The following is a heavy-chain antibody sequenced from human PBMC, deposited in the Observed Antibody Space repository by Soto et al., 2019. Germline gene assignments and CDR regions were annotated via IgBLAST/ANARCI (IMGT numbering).Heavy chain of an antibody. CDR2: ISFDGTKK. V-gene: IGHV3-30-3*01. J-gene: IGHJ6*02. CDR3: AREDDYGYRYINYGLDV. CDR1: GFTFNIYA. D-gene: IGHD4-17*01. Sequence: VGSLRLSCAASGFTFNIYALHWVRQAPGKGLEWVAVISFDGTKKYYSDSVKGRFTISRDNLKNTLYLQMNNLRVEDAALYFCAREDDYGYRYINYGLDVWGQGTTVTVSS.